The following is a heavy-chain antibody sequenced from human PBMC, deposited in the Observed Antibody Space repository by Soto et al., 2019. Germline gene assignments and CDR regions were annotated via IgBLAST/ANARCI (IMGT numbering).Heavy chain of an antibody. V-gene: IGHV1-18*01. J-gene: IGHJ4*02. CDR3: ARQATVTKWDY. Sequence: QVQLVQSGAEVKKPGASVKVSCKASGYTFTSYGISWVRQAPGQGPAWMGRISAYNGKTNYAQKFQGRVTMTTDTSPSTAYMELRRLSSDVTAVYYWARQATVTKWDYWGQVTLVTVSS. CDR2: ISAYNGKT. D-gene: IGHD4-17*01. CDR1: GYTFTSYG.